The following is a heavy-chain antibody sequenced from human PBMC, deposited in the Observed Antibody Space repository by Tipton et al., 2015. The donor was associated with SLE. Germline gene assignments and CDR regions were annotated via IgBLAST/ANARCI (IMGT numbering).Heavy chain of an antibody. CDR2: IYYSGST. CDR1: GGSISSHY. D-gene: IGHD4-23*01. Sequence: LRLSCTVSGGSISSHYWSWIRQPPGKGLEWIGYIYYSGSTNYNPSLKSRVTISVDTSKNQFSLKLSSVTAADTAVYYCARASSYGGNPGDYWGQGTLVTVSS. CDR3: ARASSYGGNPGDY. V-gene: IGHV4-59*11. J-gene: IGHJ4*02.